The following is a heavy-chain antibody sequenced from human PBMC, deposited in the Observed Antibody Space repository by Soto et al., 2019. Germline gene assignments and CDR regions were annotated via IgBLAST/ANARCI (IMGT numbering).Heavy chain of an antibody. D-gene: IGHD6-13*01. CDR2: INAANGDT. Sequence: ASVKVSCKASGHIRYGIHWVRQAPGQRLEWMGWINAANGDTKYSPKFQGRVTITRDTSASTAYMELSSLRSEDTAVYYCVRRHVSATGIDWFDPWGQGTLVTVSS. CDR3: VRRHVSATGIDWFDP. CDR1: GHIRYG. V-gene: IGHV1-3*01. J-gene: IGHJ5*02.